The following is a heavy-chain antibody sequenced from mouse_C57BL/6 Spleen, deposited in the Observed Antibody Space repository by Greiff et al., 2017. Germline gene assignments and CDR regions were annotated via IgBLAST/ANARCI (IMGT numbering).Heavy chain of an antibody. V-gene: IGHV1-81*01. Sequence: QVQLQQSGAELARPGASVKLSCKASGYTFTSYGISWVKQRTGQGLEWIGEIYPRSGNTYYNAKFKGKATLTADKSSSTAYMELRSLTSEDSAVYFCARKATPYYSNHYAMDYWGQGTAVTVSS. J-gene: IGHJ4*01. D-gene: IGHD2-5*01. CDR1: GYTFTSYG. CDR2: IYPRSGNT. CDR3: ARKATPYYSNHYAMDY.